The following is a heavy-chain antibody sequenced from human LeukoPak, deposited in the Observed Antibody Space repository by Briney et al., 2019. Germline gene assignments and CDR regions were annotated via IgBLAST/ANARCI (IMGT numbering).Heavy chain of an antibody. D-gene: IGHD6-13*01. CDR3: ARVIIAAAGGSWFDP. Sequence: SETLSLTCTVSGGSISSYYWSWIRQPPGKGLEWIGYIYYSGSTNYDPSLKSRVTISVDTSKNQFSLKLSSVTAADTAVYYCARVIIAAAGGSWFDPWGQGTLVTVSS. CDR2: IYYSGST. J-gene: IGHJ5*02. CDR1: GGSISSYY. V-gene: IGHV4-59*12.